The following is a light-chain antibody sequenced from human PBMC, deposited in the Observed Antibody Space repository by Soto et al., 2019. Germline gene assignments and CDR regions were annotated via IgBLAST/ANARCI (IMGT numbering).Light chain of an antibody. Sequence: ETVMTQSPVTLSVSPGDTATLSCRASQRVSNHFAWYQQKPGQAPRLLIYAASTRAAGVPVRFSGSGSETEFTLTIRSLQSEDFALYYCHQYNNWPWTIGQGTKVDSK. J-gene: IGKJ1*01. CDR1: QRVSNH. CDR3: HQYNNWPWT. V-gene: IGKV3-15*01. CDR2: AAS.